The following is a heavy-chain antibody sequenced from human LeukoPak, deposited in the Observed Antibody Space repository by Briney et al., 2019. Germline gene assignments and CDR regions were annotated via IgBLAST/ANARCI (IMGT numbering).Heavy chain of an antibody. CDR2: ISYSGST. CDR3: ARTPKTVKNYYYMDV. D-gene: IGHD4-17*01. J-gene: IGHJ6*03. Sequence: SQTLSLTCTVSGDSISSGDYYWSWIRQPAGKGLEWIGYISYSGSTSYIPSLKSRVTISVDTSKNQFSLKVSSVTAADTAVYYCARTPKTVKNYYYMDVWGKGTTVTISS. V-gene: IGHV4-61*10. CDR1: GDSISSGDYY.